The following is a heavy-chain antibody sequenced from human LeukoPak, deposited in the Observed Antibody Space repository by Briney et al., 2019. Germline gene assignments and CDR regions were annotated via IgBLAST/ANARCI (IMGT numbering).Heavy chain of an antibody. Sequence: GGSLRLSCAASGFTFSSYWMSWVRQAPGKGLEWVANIKQDGSEKYYVDSVKGRFTISRDNAKNSLYLQMNSLRAEDTAVYYCARDGTGYGTIYYYYGMDVWGQGTTVTVSS. CDR3: ARDGTGYGTIYYYYGMDV. D-gene: IGHD1/OR15-1a*01. J-gene: IGHJ6*02. CDR1: GFTFSSYW. V-gene: IGHV3-7*01. CDR2: IKQDGSEK.